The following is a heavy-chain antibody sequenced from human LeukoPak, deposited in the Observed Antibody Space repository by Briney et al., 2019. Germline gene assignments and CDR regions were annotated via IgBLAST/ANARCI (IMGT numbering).Heavy chain of an antibody. CDR3: AKQAGDFGDSKTDS. V-gene: IGHV3-23*01. J-gene: IGHJ5*01. D-gene: IGHD4-17*01. CDR2: ISGSGGRT. CDR1: GFTFSSYA. Sequence: PGGSLRLSCAASGFTFSSYAMSWVRQAPGKGLEWVAVISGSGGRTYYVDSVKGRFTISRDNSKNTLYLQMNSPRAEDTAVYYCAKQAGDFGDSKTDSGAQGTLATVPS.